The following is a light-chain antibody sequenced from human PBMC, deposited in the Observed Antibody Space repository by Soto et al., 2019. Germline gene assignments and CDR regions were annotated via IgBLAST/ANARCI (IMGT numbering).Light chain of an antibody. J-gene: IGKJ5*01. CDR3: QLYGISPH. CDR1: QSRGSNF. Sequence: EIVMTQSPATLSVSPGERATLSCKASQSRGSNFLAWYQHKPGQAPRLLIYASSNRATGIPDRFSGSVSGTDFTLTINRLEPEDFAVYYCQLYGISPHFGQGTRLEIK. CDR2: ASS. V-gene: IGKV3-20*01.